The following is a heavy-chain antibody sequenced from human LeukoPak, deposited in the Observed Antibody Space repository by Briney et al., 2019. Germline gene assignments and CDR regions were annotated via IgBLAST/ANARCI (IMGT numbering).Heavy chain of an antibody. Sequence: GGSLRLSCTASGFTFSSYAMSWVRQAPGKGLEWVARLVYDARSDYANSVKGRFSISRDDSKNTLFLDMSNLRVEDTALYYCARDLSAAFDFWGQGVLVTVSS. CDR3: ARDLSAAFDF. J-gene: IGHJ4*02. V-gene: IGHV3-33*08. CDR2: LVYDARS. D-gene: IGHD6-19*01. CDR1: GFTFSSYA.